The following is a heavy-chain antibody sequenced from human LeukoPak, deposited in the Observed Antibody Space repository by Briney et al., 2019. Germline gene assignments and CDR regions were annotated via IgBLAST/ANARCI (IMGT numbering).Heavy chain of an antibody. J-gene: IGHJ4*02. CDR2: FDPEDGET. V-gene: IGHV1-24*01. D-gene: IGHD3-3*01. Sequence: ASVKVSCKVSGYTLTELSMHWVRQAPGKGLEWMGGFDPEDGETIYAQKFQGRVTMTEDTSTDTAYMELSSLRSEDTAVYYCATDEIRFLEWLSFDYWGQGALVTVSS. CDR3: ATDEIRFLEWLSFDY. CDR1: GYTLTELS.